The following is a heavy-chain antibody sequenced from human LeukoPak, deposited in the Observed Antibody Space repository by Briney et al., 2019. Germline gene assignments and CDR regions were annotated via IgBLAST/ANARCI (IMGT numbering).Heavy chain of an antibody. CDR2: IIPIFGTA. D-gene: IGHD6-13*01. CDR1: GGTFSSYA. J-gene: IGHJ3*02. CDR3: ARPQSRVADHDAFDI. V-gene: IGHV1-69*05. Sequence: EASVKVSCKASGGTFSSYAISWVRQAPGQGLEWRGGIIPIFGTANYAQKFQGRVTITTDESTSTAYMELSSLRSEDTAVYYCARPQSRVADHDAFDIWGQGTMVTVSS.